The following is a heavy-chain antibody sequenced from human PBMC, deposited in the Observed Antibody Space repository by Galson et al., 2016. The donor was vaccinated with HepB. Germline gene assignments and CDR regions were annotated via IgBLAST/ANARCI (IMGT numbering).Heavy chain of an antibody. J-gene: IGHJ4*02. Sequence: PALVKPTQPLTLTCSFSGFSLTTTAVGVGWFRQPPGKAPEWLALIYWNDDNHYSPSLRSRLTLTKDTSKNHVVLTMTNMDPVDTATYYCAHGSGWLFDYWGQGTLVTVSS. CDR1: GFSLTTTAVG. D-gene: IGHD6-19*01. CDR3: AHGSGWLFDY. CDR2: IYWNDDN. V-gene: IGHV2-5*01.